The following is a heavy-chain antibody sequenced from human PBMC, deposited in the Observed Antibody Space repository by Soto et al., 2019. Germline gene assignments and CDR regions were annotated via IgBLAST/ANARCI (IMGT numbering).Heavy chain of an antibody. D-gene: IGHD2-21*01. CDR1: GFTFSSYG. J-gene: IGHJ6*02. CDR2: IRYDGSNK. V-gene: IGHV3-33*01. CDR3: ARVFRYYYYGMDV. Sequence: GGSLRLSCAASGFTFSSYGMHWVRQAPGKGLEWVAVIRYDGSNKYYADSVKGRFTISRDNSKNTLYLQMNSLRAEDTAVYYCARVFRYYYYGMDVWGQGTTVTV.